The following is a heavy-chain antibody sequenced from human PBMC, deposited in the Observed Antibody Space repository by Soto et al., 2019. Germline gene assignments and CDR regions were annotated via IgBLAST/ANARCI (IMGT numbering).Heavy chain of an antibody. CDR2: ISYDGSNT. CDR1: GFTFRNYG. V-gene: IGHV3-30*18. D-gene: IGHD5-18*01. J-gene: IGHJ4*02. CDR3: AKGDLDTSMAMAFDY. Sequence: QVQLVESGGGVVQPGRSLRLSCAASGFTFRNYGLHWVRQAPGKGLEWVAVISYDGSNTYYTDSVKGRFTISRDNFQNTLFLRMDSLRTDETAVYYCAKGDLDTSMAMAFDYWGQGTLVTVSS.